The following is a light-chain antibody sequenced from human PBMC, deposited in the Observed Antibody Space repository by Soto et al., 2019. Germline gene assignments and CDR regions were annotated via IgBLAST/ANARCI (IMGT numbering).Light chain of an antibody. CDR3: QQSGTSPLFS. Sequence: EIVLTQSPATLSLSPGERATLSCRASQTVSSYLAWYQQKPGQAPRLLIYDASNRATGIPARFSGSGSGTDFTLTISRLEPEDFAVYYCQQSGTSPLFSFGPGTKVDIK. CDR1: QTVSSY. J-gene: IGKJ3*01. CDR2: DAS. V-gene: IGKV3-11*01.